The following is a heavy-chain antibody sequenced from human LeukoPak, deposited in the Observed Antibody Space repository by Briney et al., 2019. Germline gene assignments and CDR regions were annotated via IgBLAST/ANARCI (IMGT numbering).Heavy chain of an antibody. J-gene: IGHJ3*02. V-gene: IGHV3-33*01. CDR3: ARGAYCSGGSCPGAFDI. D-gene: IGHD2-15*01. Sequence: GGSLRLSCAASGFTFSNYAMYWVGQAPGKGLEWVAIIWYDGSNIYYADSVKGRFTISRDNSKNTLYLQMNSLRVEDTAVYYCARGAYCSGGSCPGAFDIWGQGTMVTVSS. CDR2: IWYDGSNI. CDR1: GFTFSNYA.